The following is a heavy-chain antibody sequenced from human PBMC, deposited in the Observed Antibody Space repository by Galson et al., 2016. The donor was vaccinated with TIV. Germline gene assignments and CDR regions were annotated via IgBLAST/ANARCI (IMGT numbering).Heavy chain of an antibody. V-gene: IGHV1-2*02. Sequence: SVKVSCKASGYTFAAYYMHWVRQAPGQGLEWMGWINGNSGDTTYAQMFEDRVSMTTDRSLNTAYMELSSLRSDDTAVYFCARDRGSMTMILVVDYHYGMDVWGQGTTVTVSS. D-gene: IGHD3-22*01. CDR2: INGNSGDT. CDR3: ARDRGSMTMILVVDYHYGMDV. CDR1: GYTFAAYY. J-gene: IGHJ6*02.